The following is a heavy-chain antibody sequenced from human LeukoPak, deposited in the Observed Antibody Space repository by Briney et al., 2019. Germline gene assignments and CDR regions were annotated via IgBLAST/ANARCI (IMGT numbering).Heavy chain of an antibody. D-gene: IGHD3-10*01. V-gene: IGHV3-66*01. CDR3: ASRYGSGSYYHTYGMDV. Sequence: GGSLRLSCAASGFTVSSNYMSWVRQAPGKGLEWVSVIYSGGSTYYADSVKGRFTISRDNSKNTLYLQMNSLRAEDTAVYYCASRYGSGSYYHTYGMDVWGQGTTVTVSS. CDR2: IYSGGST. J-gene: IGHJ6*02. CDR1: GFTVSSNY.